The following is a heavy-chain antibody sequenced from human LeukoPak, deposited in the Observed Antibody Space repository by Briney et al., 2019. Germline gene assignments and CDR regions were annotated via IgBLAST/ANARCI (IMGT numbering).Heavy chain of an antibody. J-gene: IGHJ4*02. Sequence: TSETLSLTCTVSGGSVSSGNYYWSWIRQHPGKGLEWIGYIHYSGSTNYNPSLRSRVTISGDTSKNQFSLKLISVTAADTAVYYCARGSRAEYTYGLYHYWGQGTLVTVSS. V-gene: IGHV4-31*03. CDR2: IHYSGST. D-gene: IGHD5-18*01. CDR1: GGSVSSGNYY. CDR3: ARGSRAEYTYGLYHY.